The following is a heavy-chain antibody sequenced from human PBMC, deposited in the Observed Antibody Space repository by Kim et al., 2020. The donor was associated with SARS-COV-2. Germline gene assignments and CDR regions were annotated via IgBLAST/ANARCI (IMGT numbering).Heavy chain of an antibody. J-gene: IGHJ4*02. Sequence: ASVKVSCKASGYTFSTYYIHWVRQAPGPGLEWLGIVNPSGGTTSYAQKFQDRVNLTRDTSTSTVYMELGSLTPDDTAVYYCARGGDSSSSEDYFDYWGQGTLVTVSS. CDR3: ARGGDSSSSEDYFDY. CDR2: VNPSGGTT. V-gene: IGHV1-46*01. D-gene: IGHD6-6*01. CDR1: GYTFSTYY.